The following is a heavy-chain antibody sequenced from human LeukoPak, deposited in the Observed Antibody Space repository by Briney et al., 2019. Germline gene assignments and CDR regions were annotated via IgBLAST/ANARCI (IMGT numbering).Heavy chain of an antibody. Sequence: PGGPLRLSCAASGFTFSSYSMNWVRQAPGKGLEWVSSISSSSSYIYYADSVKGRFTISRDNAKNSLYLQMNSLRAEDTAVYYCARDISSSYYYYMDVWGKGTTVTVSS. CDR3: ARDISSSYYYYMDV. V-gene: IGHV3-21*01. CDR1: GFTFSSYS. CDR2: ISSSSSYI. D-gene: IGHD6-6*01. J-gene: IGHJ6*03.